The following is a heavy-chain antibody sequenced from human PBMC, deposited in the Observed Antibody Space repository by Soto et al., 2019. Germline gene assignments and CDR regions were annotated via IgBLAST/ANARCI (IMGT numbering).Heavy chain of an antibody. CDR2: GSYSGTT. CDR1: GVSVSSGSFY. CDR3: ARGATVTQYDY. J-gene: IGHJ4*02. Sequence: SETLSLTCTVSGVSVSSGSFYWAWIRQPPGKGLEWIGFGSYSGTTNYKPSLKSRVTISVDTSRSQISLRVSSLTAADTAVYYCARGATVTQYDYWGQGTLVTVSS. V-gene: IGHV4-61*01. D-gene: IGHD4-17*01.